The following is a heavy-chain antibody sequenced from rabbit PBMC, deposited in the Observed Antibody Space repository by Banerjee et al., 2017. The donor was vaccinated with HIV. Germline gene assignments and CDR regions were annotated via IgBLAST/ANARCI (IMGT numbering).Heavy chain of an antibody. V-gene: IGHV1S43*01. CDR2: IVTGSSGST. CDR1: GFSFSSGYD. Sequence: QEQLVESGGGLVQPEGSLTLTCKASGFSFSSGYDMCWVRQAPGKGLELIACIVTGSSGSTWYASWVNGRFTISRSTSLNTVDLKMTSLTAADTATYFCARGIRSAGVSMYRTFWGPGTLVTVS. CDR3: ARGIRSAGVSMYRTF. D-gene: IGHD4-2*01. J-gene: IGHJ4*02.